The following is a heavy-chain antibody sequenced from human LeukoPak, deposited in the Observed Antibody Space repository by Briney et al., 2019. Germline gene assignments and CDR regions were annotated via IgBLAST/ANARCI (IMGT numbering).Heavy chain of an antibody. CDR3: AKGRRTASKPYYYYMDV. V-gene: IGHV3-23*01. J-gene: IGHJ6*03. Sequence: GGSLRLSCTSSGFTFSTYAIHWVRQAPGKGLEWVSGISGSGGTTYYADSVKGRFTISRDNSRNTVYLQMNSLRAEDTAVYYCAKGRRTASKPYYYYMDVWAKGTTVTVSS. D-gene: IGHD1-14*01. CDR1: GFTFSTYA. CDR2: ISGSGGTT.